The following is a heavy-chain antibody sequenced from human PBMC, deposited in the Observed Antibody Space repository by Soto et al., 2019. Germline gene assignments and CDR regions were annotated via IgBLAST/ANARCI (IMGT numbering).Heavy chain of an antibody. CDR2: ISSSSSYI. J-gene: IGHJ6*03. V-gene: IGHV3-21*01. CDR1: GFTFSSYI. D-gene: IGHD3-3*01. Sequence: GGSLRLSCAASGFTFSSYIMNWVRQAPGKGLEWVSSISSSSSYIYYADSVKGRFTISRDNSKNTLYLQMNSLRAEDTAVYYCAKDWRHSNYHYYYYMDVWGKGTTVTVSS. CDR3: AKDWRHSNYHYYYYMDV.